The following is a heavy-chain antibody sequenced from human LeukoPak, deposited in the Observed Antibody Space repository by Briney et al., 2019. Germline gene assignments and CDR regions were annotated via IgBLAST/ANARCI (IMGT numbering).Heavy chain of an antibody. CDR2: ISAYNGNT. CDR1: GYTLTELS. D-gene: IGHD3-10*01. J-gene: IGHJ4*02. CDR3: ARDSEVIYYFDY. Sequence: ASVKVSCKVSGYTLTELSMHWVRQAPGQGLEWMGWISAYNGNTNYAQKLQGRVTMTTDTSTSTAYMELRSLRSDDTAVYYCARDSEVIYYFDYWGQGTLVTVSS. V-gene: IGHV1-18*01.